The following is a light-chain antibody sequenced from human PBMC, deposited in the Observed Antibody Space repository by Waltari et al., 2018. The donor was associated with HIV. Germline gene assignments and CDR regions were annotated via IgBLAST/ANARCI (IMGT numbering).Light chain of an antibody. CDR3: QTWGTDMGV. V-gene: IGLV4-69*01. J-gene: IGLJ3*02. Sequence: QLVLTQSPSASASLGASVKLTCTLSTGHSSYAIAWHPQQPEKGPRYLMTLNSDGSHSKGDGIPDRFSGSRSGAERYLTISSLQSEDEADYYCQTWGTDMGVFGGGTKLTVL. CDR1: TGHSSYA. CDR2: LNSDGSH.